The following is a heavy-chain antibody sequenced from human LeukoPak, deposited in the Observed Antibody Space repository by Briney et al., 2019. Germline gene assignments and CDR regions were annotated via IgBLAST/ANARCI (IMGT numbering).Heavy chain of an antibody. Sequence: ASVKVSCKASGYTFTSYGISWVRQAPGQGLEWMGWISAYNGNTNYAQKLQGRVTMTTDTSTSTAYMELRSLRSDDTAVYYCASGGYSSAHRGETDWFDPWGQGTLVTVSS. V-gene: IGHV1-18*01. J-gene: IGHJ5*02. CDR1: GYTFTSYG. D-gene: IGHD6-19*01. CDR2: ISAYNGNT. CDR3: ASGGYSSAHRGETDWFDP.